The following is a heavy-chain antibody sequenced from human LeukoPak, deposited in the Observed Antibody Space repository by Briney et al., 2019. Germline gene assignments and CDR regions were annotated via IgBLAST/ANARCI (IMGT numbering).Heavy chain of an antibody. V-gene: IGHV3-23*01. CDR2: IFGSGGSA. J-gene: IGHJ4*02. CDR1: GFTFNSYA. Sequence: GGSLRLSCTASGFTFNSYAMYWVRQAPGKGLEWVSGIFGSGGSAHYADSVKGRFTISRDNSKNTVYLQMDSLRVEDTAVYYCGKTTTGYSSGRYPGWPVDYWGQGTLVTVSS. CDR3: GKTTTGYSSGRYPGWPVDY. D-gene: IGHD6-19*01.